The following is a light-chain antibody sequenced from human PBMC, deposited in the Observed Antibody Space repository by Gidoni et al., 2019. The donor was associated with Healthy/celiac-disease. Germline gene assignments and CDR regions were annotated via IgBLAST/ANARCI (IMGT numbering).Light chain of an antibody. Sequence: DIQMTPSPSSLSASVGDRVTITFRASQSISSYLNWYQQKPGKAPKLMIYAASSLKSGVPSRFSGSGSGTDFTLTISSLQPEDFATYYCQQSYSTPPTFGQGTKVEIK. V-gene: IGKV1-39*01. CDR3: QQSYSTPPT. CDR2: AAS. J-gene: IGKJ1*01. CDR1: QSISSY.